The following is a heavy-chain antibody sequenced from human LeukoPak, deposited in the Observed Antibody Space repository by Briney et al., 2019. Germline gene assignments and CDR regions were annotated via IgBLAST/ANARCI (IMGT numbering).Heavy chain of an antibody. V-gene: IGHV1-24*01. Sequence: ASVKVSCKVSGYTLTALSMLWVRQAPGKGVEGLGGFDPEDGKTIYAQKVQGRVTMPKDTSTDTAYMELSSLRSEDTAVYYCATGAIIPWSGYSLDYWGQGTLVTVSS. CDR1: GYTLTALS. CDR3: ATGAIIPWSGYSLDY. CDR2: FDPEDGKT. D-gene: IGHD3-3*01. J-gene: IGHJ4*02.